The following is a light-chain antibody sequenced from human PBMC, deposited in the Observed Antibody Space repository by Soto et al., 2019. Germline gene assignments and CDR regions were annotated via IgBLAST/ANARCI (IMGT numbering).Light chain of an antibody. CDR2: LEGSGSY. V-gene: IGLV4-60*03. CDR1: SGHSSYI. J-gene: IGLJ3*02. CDR3: ETWDSNTLWV. Sequence: QSVLTQSSSASASLGSSVKLTCTLSSGHSSYIIAWHQQQPGKAPRYLMKLEGSGSYNKGSGVPDRFSGSSSGADRYLTISNLQSEDEADYYCETWDSNTLWVFGGGTKLTVL.